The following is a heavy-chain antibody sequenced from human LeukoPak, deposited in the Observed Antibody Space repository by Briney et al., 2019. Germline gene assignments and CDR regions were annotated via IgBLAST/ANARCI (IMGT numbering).Heavy chain of an antibody. V-gene: IGHV1-46*01. CDR2: LNPSGGST. CDR1: GYTFISYY. Sequence: ASVTVSCKASGYTFISYYMHWVRQAPGQGLEWMGILNPSGGSTTYAQKFQGRVTMTRDTSTSTVYMELSSLRSEDTAVYYCAKGGDYDFWSGYSYYFDYWGQGTLVSVPS. J-gene: IGHJ4*02. CDR3: AKGGDYDFWSGYSYYFDY. D-gene: IGHD3-3*01.